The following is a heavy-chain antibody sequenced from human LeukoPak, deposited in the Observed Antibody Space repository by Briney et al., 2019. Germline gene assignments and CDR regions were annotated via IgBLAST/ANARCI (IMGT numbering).Heavy chain of an antibody. CDR2: IKSDGST. CDR1: GFTFSSYW. D-gene: IGHD3-22*01. CDR3: ARAPSEMGGYYPEYFRH. V-gene: IGHV3-74*01. J-gene: IGHJ1*01. Sequence: GGSLRLSRAASGFTFSSYWMHRVRQAPGKGLVWVSRIKSDGSTRYADSVKGRFTISRDNAKNTVSLQMNSLRAEDTGVYYCARAPSEMGGYYPEYFRHWGQGTLVTVSP.